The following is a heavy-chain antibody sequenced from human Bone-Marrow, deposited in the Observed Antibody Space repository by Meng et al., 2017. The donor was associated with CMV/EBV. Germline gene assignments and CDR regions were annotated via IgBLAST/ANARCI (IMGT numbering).Heavy chain of an antibody. J-gene: IGHJ6*02. CDR3: ARDRGIAVAGKGYYGMDV. D-gene: IGHD6-19*01. V-gene: IGHV1-69*04. CDR2: IIPILGIA. CDR1: GGTFSSYT. Sequence: SVKVSCKASGGTFSSYTISWVRQTPGQGLEWMGRIIPILGIANYAQKFQGRVTITAVKSTSTAYMELSSLRSEDTAVYYCARDRGIAVAGKGYYGMDVWGQGTTVTVSS.